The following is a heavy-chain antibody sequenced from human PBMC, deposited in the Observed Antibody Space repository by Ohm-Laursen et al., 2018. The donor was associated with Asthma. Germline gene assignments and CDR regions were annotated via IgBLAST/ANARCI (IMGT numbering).Heavy chain of an antibody. CDR2: ISSSSSTI. J-gene: IGHJ4*02. CDR1: GFTFSSYS. CDR3: ARDPDYYDSSGYYYSGFDY. V-gene: IGHV3-48*01. Sequence: SLRLSCAASGFTFSSYSMNWVRQAPGKGLEWVSYISSSSSTIYYADSVKGRFTISRDNAKNSLYLQMNSLRAEDTAVYYCARDPDYYDSSGYYYSGFDYWGQGTLVTVSS. D-gene: IGHD3-22*01.